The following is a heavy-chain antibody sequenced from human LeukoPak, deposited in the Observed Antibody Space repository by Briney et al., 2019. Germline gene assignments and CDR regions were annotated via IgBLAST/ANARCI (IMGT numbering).Heavy chain of an antibody. CDR1: GFTFSNAW. CDR2: IKSKTDGGTT. D-gene: IGHD2-2*01. J-gene: IGHJ4*02. V-gene: IGHV3-15*01. CDR3: TTDSCSSTSCLFDY. Sequence: PGGSLRLSCAASGFTFSNAWMSWVRQAPGKGLEWVGRIKSKTDGGTTDYAAPVKGRFTISRDDSKNTLYLQMNSLKTEDTAVYYCTTDSCSSTSCLFDYWGQGTLVTVSS.